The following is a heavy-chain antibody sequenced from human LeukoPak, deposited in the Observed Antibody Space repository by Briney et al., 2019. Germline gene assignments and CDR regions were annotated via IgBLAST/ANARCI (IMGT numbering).Heavy chain of an antibody. D-gene: IGHD3-3*01. CDR3: ARVSGPSLDAFDI. CDR2: ISYDGSNK. Sequence: GGSLRLSCAASGFTFSSYAMHWVRQAPGKGLEWVAVISYDGSNKYYADSVKSRFTISRDNSKNTLYLQMNSLRAEDTAVYYCARVSGPSLDAFDIWGQGTMVTVSS. J-gene: IGHJ3*02. CDR1: GFTFSSYA. V-gene: IGHV3-30*01.